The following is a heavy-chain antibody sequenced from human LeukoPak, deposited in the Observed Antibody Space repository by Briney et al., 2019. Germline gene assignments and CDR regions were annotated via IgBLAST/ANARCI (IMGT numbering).Heavy chain of an antibody. J-gene: IGHJ6*02. V-gene: IGHV3-30-3*01. Sequence: GGSLRLSCAASGFTFSSYAMHWVRQAPGKRLEWVAVISYDGSNKYYADSVKGRFTISRDNSKNTLYLQMNSLRAEDTAVYYCARDVYITMVRGVMPFDYYYGMDVWGQGTTVTVSS. CDR3: ARDVYITMVRGVMPFDYYYGMDV. CDR1: GFTFSSYA. CDR2: ISYDGSNK. D-gene: IGHD3-10*01.